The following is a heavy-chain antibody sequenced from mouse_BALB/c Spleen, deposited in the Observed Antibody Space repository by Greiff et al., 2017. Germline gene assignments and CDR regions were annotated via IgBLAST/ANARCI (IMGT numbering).Heavy chain of an antibody. D-gene: IGHD1-1*01. Sequence: QVQLQQSGAELVKPGASVKLSCKASGYTFTSYYMYWVKQRPGQGLEWIGEINPSNGGTNFNEKFKSKATLTVDKSSSTAYMQLSSLTSEDSAVYYCTSYYYGSRGYAMDYWGQGTSVTVSS. CDR3: TSYYYGSRGYAMDY. CDR1: GYTFTSYY. J-gene: IGHJ4*01. CDR2: INPSNGGT. V-gene: IGHV1S81*02.